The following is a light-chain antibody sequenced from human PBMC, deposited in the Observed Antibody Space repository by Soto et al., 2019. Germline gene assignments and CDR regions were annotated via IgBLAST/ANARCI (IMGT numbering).Light chain of an antibody. V-gene: IGKV1-5*03. CDR2: KAS. Sequence: DIQMTQSPSTLSASVGDRVTITCRASKSISSWLAWYQQKPGKAPKLLIHKASSLQSGVPSRFSGSGSGTEFTLTISSLDPEDFATYYCQQYNGYGRFGQGTKVEMK. CDR1: KSISSW. J-gene: IGKJ1*01. CDR3: QQYNGYGR.